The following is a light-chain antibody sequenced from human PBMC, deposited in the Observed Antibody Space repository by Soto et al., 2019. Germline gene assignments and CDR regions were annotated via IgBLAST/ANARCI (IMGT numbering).Light chain of an antibody. CDR3: QQYHSDSQT. J-gene: IGKJ2*01. V-gene: IGKV1-5*01. CDR2: HAS. Sequence: DIKMTQSPPTLAASVGDRVNITCRASQNINTWLASYQQKPRKAPKRLIFHASSLESGVPSRLSGSGSGSQFMLSISGLPADDLETYSCQQYHSDSQTFGQGNKREMK. CDR1: QNINTW.